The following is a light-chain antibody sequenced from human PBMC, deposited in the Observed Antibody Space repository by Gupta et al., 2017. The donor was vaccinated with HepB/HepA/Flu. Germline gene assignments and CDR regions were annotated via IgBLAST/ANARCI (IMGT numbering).Light chain of an antibody. CDR1: QSISNW. V-gene: IGKV1-5*03. CDR3: QQYNTNSET. Sequence: IQMTQSPSTLSASVGDRVTITCRASQSISNWLAWYQQKPGKAPKLLIYKASSLESGVPSRFSGSGSGTEFTLTISSLQPDDFATYYCQQYNTNSETFGQGTKVEI. CDR2: KAS. J-gene: IGKJ1*01.